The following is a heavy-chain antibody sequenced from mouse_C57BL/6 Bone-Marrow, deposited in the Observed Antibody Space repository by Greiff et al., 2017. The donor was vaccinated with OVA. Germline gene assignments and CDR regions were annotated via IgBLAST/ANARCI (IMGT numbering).Heavy chain of an antibody. CDR3: ARWRGTTNYFDY. Sequence: QVQLKESGAELVRPGTSVKMSCKASGYTFTNYWIGWAKQRPGHGLEWIGDIYPGGGYTNYNEKFKGKATLTADKSSSTAYMQFSSLTSADSAIYYCARWRGTTNYFDYWGQGTTLTVSS. CDR2: IYPGGGYT. V-gene: IGHV1-63*01. CDR1: GYTFTNYW. J-gene: IGHJ2*01. D-gene: IGHD1-1*01.